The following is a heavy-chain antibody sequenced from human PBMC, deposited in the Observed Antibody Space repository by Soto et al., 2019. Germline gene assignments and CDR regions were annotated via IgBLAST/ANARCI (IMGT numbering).Heavy chain of an antibody. V-gene: IGHV4-30-4*01. CDR1: GGSISSGNYS. CDR3: ATMGTPATGRYFFDY. Sequence: QVQLQESGPGLVKPSRTLSLTCTVSGGSISSGNYSWSWIRQPPGKGLEWIGFISYSGGTYYSTSPKSRVTVSVDTSKSQFSLNLSFVTAADTSMYYCATMGTPATGRYFFDYWGQGSLVIGSS. J-gene: IGHJ4*02. D-gene: IGHD2-15*01. CDR2: ISYSGGT.